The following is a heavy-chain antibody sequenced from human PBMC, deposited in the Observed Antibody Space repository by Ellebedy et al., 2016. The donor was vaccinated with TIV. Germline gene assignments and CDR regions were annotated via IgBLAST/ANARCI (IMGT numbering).Heavy chain of an antibody. CDR2: ISGSGGST. CDR3: AKEGVATKRVWSY. CDR1: GFTFSSYA. Sequence: GESLKISXAASGFTFSSYAMSWVRQAPGKGLEWVSAISGSGGSTYYADSVKGRFTISRDNSKNTLYLQMNSLRAEDTAVYYCAKEGVATKRVWSYWGQGTLVTVSS. V-gene: IGHV3-23*01. D-gene: IGHD5-12*01. J-gene: IGHJ4*02.